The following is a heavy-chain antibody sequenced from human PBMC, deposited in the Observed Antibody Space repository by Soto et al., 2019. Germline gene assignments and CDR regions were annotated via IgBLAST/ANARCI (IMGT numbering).Heavy chain of an antibody. V-gene: IGHV3-23*01. J-gene: IGHJ4*02. CDR2: FSAGGRA. CDR1: EFSFANYA. D-gene: IGHD4-17*01. Sequence: EVQLLASGGGLVQRGGSLRLSCEASEFSFANYALSWVRQAPGKGLEWVATFSAGGRAYYADSVKGRFTIAKDISKNTMHLQASSLRADDTAVYYCAKESMPEHYGDTLFDYWGQGTRVTVSS. CDR3: AKESMPEHYGDTLFDY.